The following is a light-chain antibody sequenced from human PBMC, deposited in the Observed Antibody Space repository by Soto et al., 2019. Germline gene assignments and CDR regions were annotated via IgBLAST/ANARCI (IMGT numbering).Light chain of an antibody. CDR2: RDN. Sequence: QSPLTQPPSASGTPGQRVTISCSGSSSNIGSNYVYWYQQLPGTAPKLLIYRDNQRPSGVPDRFSGSKSGTSASLAISGLRSEDEADYYCAAWDDSLSGHYVFGTGTKVTVL. CDR3: AAWDDSLSGHYV. J-gene: IGLJ1*01. CDR1: SSNIGSNY. V-gene: IGLV1-47*01.